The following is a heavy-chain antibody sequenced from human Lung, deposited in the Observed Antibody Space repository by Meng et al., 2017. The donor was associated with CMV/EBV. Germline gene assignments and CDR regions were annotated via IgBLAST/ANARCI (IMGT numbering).Heavy chain of an antibody. CDR3: AKWGWGALYGGMDV. Sequence: SVKVSCKASGFTFTSSAVQWVRQARGQRLEWIGWIVVGSGNTNYAQKFQERVTITRDMSTSTAYMELSSLRSEDTAVYSCAKWGWGALYGGMDVWGQGTTVTVSS. CDR2: IVVGSGNT. J-gene: IGHJ6*02. D-gene: IGHD3-16*01. V-gene: IGHV1-58*01. CDR1: GFTFTSSA.